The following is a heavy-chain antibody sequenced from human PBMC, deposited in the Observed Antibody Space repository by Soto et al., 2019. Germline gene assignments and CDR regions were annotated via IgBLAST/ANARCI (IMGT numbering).Heavy chain of an antibody. CDR1: GFAFSSYE. Sequence: EVQLVESGGGLVQPGGSLRLSCTASGFAFSSYEMNWVRQAPGKGPEWVSYISSTSATIHYVDSVKGRFTISRDNAKNSMYLQMNSLRAEDSANYYCARAAGIMTRGFHGMDVWGQGTTVTVSS. CDR2: ISSTSATI. D-gene: IGHD3-10*01. J-gene: IGHJ6*02. CDR3: ARAAGIMTRGFHGMDV. V-gene: IGHV3-48*03.